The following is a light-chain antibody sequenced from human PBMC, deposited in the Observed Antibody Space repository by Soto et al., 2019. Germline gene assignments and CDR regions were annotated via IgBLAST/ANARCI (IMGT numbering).Light chain of an antibody. CDR3: SSYTSASTPLV. CDR2: DVS. Sequence: QSALTQPASVSGSPGQSITISCTGTGSDVGGYNYVSWYQQHPGKAPKVMIYDVSNRPSGVSNRFSGSKSGNTASLTISGLQAEAEADYYCSSYTSASTPLVFGGGTQLTVL. V-gene: IGLV2-14*01. CDR1: GSDVGGYNY. J-gene: IGLJ2*01.